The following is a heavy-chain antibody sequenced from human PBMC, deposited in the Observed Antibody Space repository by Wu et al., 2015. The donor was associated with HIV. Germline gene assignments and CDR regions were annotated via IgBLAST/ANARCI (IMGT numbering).Heavy chain of an antibody. Sequence: QVQLVQSGAEVKKPGSSVKVSCKASGGTFSSYAISWVRQAPGQGLEWMGGIIPIFGTANYAQKFQGRVTITADESTSTAYMELSSLTSEDTAVFYXVRCPQGIVVPAADGRGDTFDIWAKGQWSPSLQ. CDR1: GGTFSSYA. CDR3: VRCPQGIVVPAADGRGDTFDI. V-gene: IGHV1-69*12. J-gene: IGHJ3*02. CDR2: IIPIFGTA. D-gene: IGHD2-2*01.